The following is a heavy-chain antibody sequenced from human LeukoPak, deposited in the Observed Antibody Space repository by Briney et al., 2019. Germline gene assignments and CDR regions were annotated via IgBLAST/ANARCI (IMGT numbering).Heavy chain of an antibody. CDR3: ARDPWNDEFPFDY. CDR2: IYYSGST. V-gene: IGHV4-39*07. Sequence: SETLSLACTVAGGSSSSSRYYWGWIRQPPGKGLEWIGSIYYSGSTYYNPSLKGRVTISVDTSKNQFSLKLSSVTAADTAVYYCARDPWNDEFPFDYWGQGTLVTVSS. J-gene: IGHJ4*02. D-gene: IGHD1-1*01. CDR1: GGSSSSSRYY.